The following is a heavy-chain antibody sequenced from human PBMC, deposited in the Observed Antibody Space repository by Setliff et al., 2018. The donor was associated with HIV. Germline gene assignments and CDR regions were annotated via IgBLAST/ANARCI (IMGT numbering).Heavy chain of an antibody. J-gene: IGHJ6*03. CDR3: ARQITMVRGVYQPYYYYYLDV. CDR1: RGSISRYY. D-gene: IGHD3-10*01. Sequence: SETLSLTCTVSRGSISRYYWSWIRQPPGKGLEWIGYIYYTGTTKYNPSLKSRVTMSVDTSKNQFSLKLSSVTAADTAVYYCARQITMVRGVYQPYYYYYLDVWGKGTTVTVSS. CDR2: IYYTGTT. V-gene: IGHV4-59*08.